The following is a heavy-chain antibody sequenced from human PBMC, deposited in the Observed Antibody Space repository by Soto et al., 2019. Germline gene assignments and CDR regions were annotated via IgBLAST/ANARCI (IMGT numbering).Heavy chain of an antibody. Sequence: QVQLVQSGAEVKKPGASVKVSCKASGYTFTSYGISWVRQAPGQGLEWMGWISAYNGNTNYAQKLQGRVTMTTDTSTSTAYMELRSLRSDDTAVYYCARDSGRYYDYVWWSYRLNYFDYWGQGTLVTVSS. CDR3: ARDSGRYYDYVWWSYRLNYFDY. J-gene: IGHJ4*02. CDR1: GYTFTSYG. CDR2: ISAYNGNT. V-gene: IGHV1-18*04. D-gene: IGHD3-16*02.